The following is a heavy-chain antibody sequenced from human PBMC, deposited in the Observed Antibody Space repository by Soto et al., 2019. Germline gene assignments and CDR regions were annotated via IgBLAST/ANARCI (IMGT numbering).Heavy chain of an antibody. CDR3: ARDKDTSSWFDY. Sequence: GGSLRLSCAASGFIFSSYSMNWVRQAPGKGLEWISSISSSSRFIYYADSVKGRFTISRDNAKNSLYLQMNSLRAEDTAVYYCARDKDTSSWFDYWGQGTLVTVSS. J-gene: IGHJ5*01. CDR2: ISSSSRFI. V-gene: IGHV3-21*01. D-gene: IGHD2-15*01. CDR1: GFIFSSYS.